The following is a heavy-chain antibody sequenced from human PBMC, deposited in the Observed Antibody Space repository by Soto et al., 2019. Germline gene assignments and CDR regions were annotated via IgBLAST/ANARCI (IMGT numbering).Heavy chain of an antibody. J-gene: IGHJ2*01. Sequence: GGSLRLSCAASGFTFSSYSMNWVRQAPGKGLEWVSYISSSSSTIYYADSVKGRFTISRDNAKNSLYLQMNSLRDEDTAVYYCPRGLIPLRKTCYFDLWGRGTLVTVSS. CDR1: GFTFSSYS. CDR3: PRGLIPLRKTCYFDL. CDR2: ISSSSSTI. D-gene: IGHD4-17*01. V-gene: IGHV3-48*02.